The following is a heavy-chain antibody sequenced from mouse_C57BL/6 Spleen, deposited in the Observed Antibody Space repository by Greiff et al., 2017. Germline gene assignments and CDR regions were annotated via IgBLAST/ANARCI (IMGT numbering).Heavy chain of an antibody. CDR2: IYPSDSET. Sequence: VQLQQSGAELVRPGSSVKLSCKASGYTFTSYWMDWVKQRPGQGLEWIGNIYPSDSETHYNQKFKDKATLTVDKSSSTAYMQLSSLTSEDSAVYYCARDYGSSYEGAMDYWGQGTSVTVSS. V-gene: IGHV1-61*01. CDR1: GYTFTSYW. J-gene: IGHJ4*01. CDR3: ARDYGSSYEGAMDY. D-gene: IGHD1-1*01.